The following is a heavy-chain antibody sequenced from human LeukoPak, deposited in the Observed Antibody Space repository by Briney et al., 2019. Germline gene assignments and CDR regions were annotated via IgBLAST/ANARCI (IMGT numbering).Heavy chain of an antibody. Sequence: SETLSLTRAVYGGSFSGYYWSWIRQPPGKGLEWIGEINHSGSTNYNPSLKSRVTISVDTSKNQFSLKLSSVTAADTAVYYCAREAVSRFDPWGQGTLVTVSS. J-gene: IGHJ5*02. CDR1: GGSFSGYY. CDR3: AREAVSRFDP. CDR2: INHSGST. V-gene: IGHV4-34*01.